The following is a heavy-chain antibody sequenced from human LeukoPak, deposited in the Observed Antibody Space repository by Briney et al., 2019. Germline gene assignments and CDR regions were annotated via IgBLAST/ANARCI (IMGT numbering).Heavy chain of an antibody. CDR3: ARDRSIEEALDAFDI. Sequence: GGSLRLSCAASGFTFSSNYMSWVRQAPGKGLEWVSIIYSGGSTYYADSVKGRFTISRDNSKNTLYIQMNSLRAEDTAVYYCARDRSIEEALDAFDIWGQGTMVTVSS. CDR1: GFTFSSNY. CDR2: IYSGGST. D-gene: IGHD2-21*01. V-gene: IGHV3-66*02. J-gene: IGHJ3*02.